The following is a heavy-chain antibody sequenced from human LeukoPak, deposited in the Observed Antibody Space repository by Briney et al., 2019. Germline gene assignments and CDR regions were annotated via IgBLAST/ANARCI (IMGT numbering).Heavy chain of an antibody. D-gene: IGHD3-9*01. V-gene: IGHV3-23*01. J-gene: IGHJ4*02. Sequence: GGSLRLSCAASGFTFSSHGMSWVRQAPGKGLEWVSAISGSGGSTYYADSVKGRFTISRDNSKNTLYLQMNSLRAEDTAVYYWGKGGVYDFLAVYPGGMDYWGKGTLVTVS. CDR3: GKGGVYDFLAVYPGGMDY. CDR2: ISGSGGST. CDR1: GFTFSSHG.